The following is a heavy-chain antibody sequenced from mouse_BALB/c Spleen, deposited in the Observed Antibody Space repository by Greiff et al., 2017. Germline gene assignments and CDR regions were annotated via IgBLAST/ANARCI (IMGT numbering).Heavy chain of an antibody. D-gene: IGHD1-2*01. CDR1: GYSITSDYA. CDR2: ISYSGST. Sequence: EVKLVESGPGLVKPSQSLSLTCTVTGYSITSDYAWNWIRQFPGNKLEWMGYISYSGSTSYNPSLKSRISITRDTSKNQFFLQLNSVTTEDTATYYCARHGGGYFDYWGQGTTLTVSS. J-gene: IGHJ2*01. CDR3: ARHGGGYFDY. V-gene: IGHV3-2*02.